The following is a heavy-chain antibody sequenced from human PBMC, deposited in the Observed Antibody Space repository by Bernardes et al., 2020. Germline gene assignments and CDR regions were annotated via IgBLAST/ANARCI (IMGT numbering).Heavy chain of an antibody. V-gene: IGHV7-4-1*02. CDR2: INTNTGNP. CDR1: GYTFSTYA. CDR3: ARVDCTVGVCYTGVNYYAMDV. J-gene: IGHJ6*02. D-gene: IGHD2-8*02. Sequence: ASVKVSCKASGYTFSTYAMNWVRQAPGQGLEWMGWINTNTGNPTYAQAFTGRFVFSLDTSVSTAYLQISSLKAEDTAVYYCARVDCTVGVCYTGVNYYAMDVWGQGTTVTVSS.